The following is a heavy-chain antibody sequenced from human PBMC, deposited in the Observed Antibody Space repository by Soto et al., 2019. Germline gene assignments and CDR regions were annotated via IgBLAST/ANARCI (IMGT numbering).Heavy chain of an antibody. CDR1: GGSISSGDYY. Sequence: QVQLQESGPGLVKPSQTLSLTCTVSGGSISSGDYYWSWIRQPPGKGLEWIGYIYYSGSTYYNPSLKSRVTISVDTSKNQFSLKLSSVTAADTAVYYCARDRDDYGGANWYFDLWGRGTLVTVSS. CDR2: IYYSGST. J-gene: IGHJ2*01. V-gene: IGHV4-30-4*01. D-gene: IGHD4-17*01. CDR3: ARDRDDYGGANWYFDL.